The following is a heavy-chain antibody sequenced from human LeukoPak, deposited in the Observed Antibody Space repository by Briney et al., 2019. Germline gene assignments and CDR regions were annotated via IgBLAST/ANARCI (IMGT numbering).Heavy chain of an antibody. D-gene: IGHD6-25*01. Sequence: PGGSLRLSCAASGSTFSSYAMSWVRQAPGKGLEWVSAISGSGGSTYYADSVKGRFTISRDNSKNTLYLQMNSLRAEDTAVYYCATAARLRSWYFDLWGRGTLVTASS. CDR1: GSTFSSYA. CDR2: ISGSGGST. V-gene: IGHV3-23*01. CDR3: ATAARLRSWYFDL. J-gene: IGHJ2*01.